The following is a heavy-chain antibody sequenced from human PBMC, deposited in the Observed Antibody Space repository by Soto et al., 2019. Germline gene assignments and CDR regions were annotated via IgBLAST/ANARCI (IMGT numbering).Heavy chain of an antibody. Sequence: SETLSLTCTVSGGSIISGDYYWSWIRQPPGKGLEWIGYIYYSGSTYYNPSLKSRVTISVDTSKNQFSLKLSSVTAADTAVYYCARDNNYYDSSGYYRWFDPWGQGTLVTVSS. CDR3: ARDNNYYDSSGYYRWFDP. CDR1: GGSIISGDYY. D-gene: IGHD3-22*01. V-gene: IGHV4-30-4*01. CDR2: IYYSGST. J-gene: IGHJ5*02.